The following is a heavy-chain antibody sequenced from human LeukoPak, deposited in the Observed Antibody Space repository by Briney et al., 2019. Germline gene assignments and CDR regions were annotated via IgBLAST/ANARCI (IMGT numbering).Heavy chain of an antibody. CDR2: IYPGDSDT. CDR3: ARHSSGYDFNWFDR. V-gene: IGHV5-51*01. Sequence: GASLQISCKCSGSIFTSYWIGWVRPLAGKGLEWMGIIYPGDSDTRYSPSFQGQVTISADKSISTAYLQWSSLKASDTAMYYCARHSSGYDFNWFDRWGQGTLVTVSS. J-gene: IGHJ5*02. CDR1: GSIFTSYW. D-gene: IGHD5-12*01.